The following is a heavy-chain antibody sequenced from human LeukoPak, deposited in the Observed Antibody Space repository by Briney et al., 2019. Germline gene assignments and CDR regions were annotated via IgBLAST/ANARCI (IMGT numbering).Heavy chain of an antibody. J-gene: IGHJ4*02. Sequence: ASVKISCKASGGTFSSYAISWVRQAPGQGLEWMGGIIPIFGTANYAQKFQGRVTITADESTSTAYMELSSLRSEDTAVYYCAREITGTTRFGYWGQGTLVTVSS. V-gene: IGHV1-69*13. CDR3: AREITGTTRFGY. CDR2: IIPIFGTA. D-gene: IGHD1-7*01. CDR1: GGTFSSYA.